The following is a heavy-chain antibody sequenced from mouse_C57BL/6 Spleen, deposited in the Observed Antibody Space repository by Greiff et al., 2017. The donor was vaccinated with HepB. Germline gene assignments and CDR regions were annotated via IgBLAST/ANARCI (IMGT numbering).Heavy chain of an antibody. CDR2: IWSGGST. Sequence: VQLQQSGPGLVQPSQSLSITCTVSGFSLTSYGVHWVRQSPGKGLEWLGVIWSGGSTDYNAAFISRLSISKDNSKSQVFFKMNSLQADDTAIYYCASYDYDAHYYAMDYWGQGTSVTVSS. D-gene: IGHD2-4*01. V-gene: IGHV2-2*01. J-gene: IGHJ4*01. CDR1: GFSLTSYG. CDR3: ASYDYDAHYYAMDY.